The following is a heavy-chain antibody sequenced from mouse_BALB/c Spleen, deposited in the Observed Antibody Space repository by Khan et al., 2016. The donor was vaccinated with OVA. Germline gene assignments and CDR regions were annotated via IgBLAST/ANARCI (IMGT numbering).Heavy chain of an antibody. CDR2: INSDGYYT. V-gene: IGHV5-6*01. D-gene: IGHD1-3*01. CDR1: GFTFSTYA. J-gene: IGHJ3*01. CDR3: ADLITGSCAY. Sequence: EVHLVESGGDLVKPGGSLRLSCAASGFTFSTYAMSWVRQPPDKRLEWVATINSDGYYTYYPDTVKGRFTISRNNAENTIYLQMRSLKSDDTVIYDCADLITGSCAYWGQGTLVTVSA.